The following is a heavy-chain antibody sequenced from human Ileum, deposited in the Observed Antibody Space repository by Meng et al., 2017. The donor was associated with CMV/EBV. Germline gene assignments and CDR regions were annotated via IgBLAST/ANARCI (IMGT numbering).Heavy chain of an antibody. D-gene: IGHD3-16*01. J-gene: IGHJ4*02. Sequence: QVQLQESGPGLVKPSETLSLTCTVSGGSISNYYWNWMRQPDGKGLEWIGRIYTSGSTNYNPSLKSRVTISIDTSKTQFSLKLTSVTAADTAVYYCARGPGGFGDFNFDYWGQGTLVTVSS. CDR1: GGSISNYY. V-gene: IGHV4-4*07. CDR3: ARGPGGFGDFNFDY. CDR2: IYTSGST.